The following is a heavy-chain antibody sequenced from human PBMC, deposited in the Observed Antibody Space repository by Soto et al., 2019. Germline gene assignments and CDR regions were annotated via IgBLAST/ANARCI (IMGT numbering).Heavy chain of an antibody. CDR3: ARRGDGMDV. CDR2: INDGNGNT. CDR1: GYTFTNYA. Sequence: QVQLVQSGAEEKKPGASVKVSCKASGYTFTNYAMHWVRQAPGQRLEWMGWINDGNGNTKYSQKFQGRVTITRDTSASTADMELSSLRSEDTAVYYCARRGDGMDVWGQGTTVTVYS. D-gene: IGHD3-10*01. V-gene: IGHV1-3*05. J-gene: IGHJ6*02.